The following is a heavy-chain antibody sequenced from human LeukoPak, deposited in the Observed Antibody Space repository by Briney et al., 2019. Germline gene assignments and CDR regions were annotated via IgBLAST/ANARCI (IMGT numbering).Heavy chain of an antibody. V-gene: IGHV3-30*19. CDR1: GFTFSSYG. CDR2: ISYDGSNK. Sequence: PGRSLRLSCAASGFTFSSYGMHWVRQAPGKGLEWVAVISYDGSNKYYADSVKGRFTISRDNSKNTLYLQMNSLRAEDTAVYYCARTGWGDYYGSFDYWGQGTLVTVSS. CDR3: ARTGWGDYYGSFDY. D-gene: IGHD4-17*01. J-gene: IGHJ4*02.